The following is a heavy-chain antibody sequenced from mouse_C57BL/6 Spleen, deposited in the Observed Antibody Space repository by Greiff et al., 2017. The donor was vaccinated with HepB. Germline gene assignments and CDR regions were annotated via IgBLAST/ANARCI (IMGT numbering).Heavy chain of an antibody. J-gene: IGHJ2*01. Sequence: VKVVESGAELVKPGASVKLSCKASGYTFTEYTIHWVKQRSGQGLEWIGWFYPGSGSIKYNEKFKDKATLTADKSSSTVYMELSRLTSEDSAVYFCARHEGIYYGNPFDYWGQGTTLTVSS. CDR3: ARHEGIYYGNPFDY. CDR2: FYPGSGSI. D-gene: IGHD2-1*01. V-gene: IGHV1-62-2*01. CDR1: GYTFTEYT.